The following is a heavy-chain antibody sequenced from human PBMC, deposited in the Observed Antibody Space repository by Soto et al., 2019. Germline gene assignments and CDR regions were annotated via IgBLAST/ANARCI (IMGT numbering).Heavy chain of an antibody. J-gene: IGHJ4*02. D-gene: IGHD3-10*01. CDR1: GGSISSGGYY. CDR3: ARGTERLLWFGESPAFFFDY. Sequence: PSETLSLTCTVSGGSISSGGYYWSWIRQHPGKGLEWIGYIYYSGSTYYNPSLKSRVTISVDTSKNQFSLKLSSVTAADTAVYYCARGTERLLWFGESPAFFFDYWGQGTLVTVSS. V-gene: IGHV4-31*03. CDR2: IYYSGST.